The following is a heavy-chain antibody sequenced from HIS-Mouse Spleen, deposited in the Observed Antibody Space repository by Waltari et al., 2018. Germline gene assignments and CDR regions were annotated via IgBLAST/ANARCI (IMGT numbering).Heavy chain of an antibody. CDR2: IYYSGRT. D-gene: IGHD6-13*01. CDR3: AREIPYSSSWYDWYFDL. CDR1: GGSISSSIYY. V-gene: IGHV4-39*07. J-gene: IGHJ2*01. Sequence: QLQLRESGPGLVKPSETLSLTCTVSGGSISSSIYYWGWIRQPPGKGLEWIGSIYYSGRTYYNPSLKSRVTISVDTSKNQFSLKLSSVTAADTAVYYCAREIPYSSSWYDWYFDLWGRGTLVTVSS.